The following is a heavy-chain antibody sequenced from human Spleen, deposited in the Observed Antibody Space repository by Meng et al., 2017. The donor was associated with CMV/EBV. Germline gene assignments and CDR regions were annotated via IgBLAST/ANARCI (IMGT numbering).Heavy chain of an antibody. D-gene: IGHD6-6*01. CDR3: AKTTSSSSVYYFDY. J-gene: IGHJ4*02. Sequence: GGSLRLSCAASGFTFSSYWMHWVRQGPGKGLEWVSGISWNGGSLAYADSVKGRFTISRDNAKKSLYLQMNSLRPEDTALYYCAKTTSSSSVYYFDYWGQGTLVTVSS. CDR2: ISWNGGSL. V-gene: IGHV3-9*01. CDR1: GFTFSSYW.